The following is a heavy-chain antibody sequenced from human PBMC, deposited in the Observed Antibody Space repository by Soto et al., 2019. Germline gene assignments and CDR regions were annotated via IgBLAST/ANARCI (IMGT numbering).Heavy chain of an antibody. CDR2: TYYRSKWFH. CDR1: GDTVSSNDAA. J-gene: IGHJ3*01. Sequence: SRTLSLTCAISGDTVSSNDAAWNWIRQSPSRGLEWLGRTYYRSKWFHDYAESVKSRIALHPDTSKNQFSRQLNSVTPEDTAVYYCARGGTSYNTRWKNAFDAWGQGTMVTVSS. D-gene: IGHD6-13*01. V-gene: IGHV6-1*01. CDR3: ARGGTSYNTRWKNAFDA.